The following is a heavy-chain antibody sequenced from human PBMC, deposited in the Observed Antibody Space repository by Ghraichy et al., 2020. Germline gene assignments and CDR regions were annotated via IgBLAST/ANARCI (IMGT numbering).Heavy chain of an antibody. CDR2: IYYSGST. CDR1: GGSISSYY. CDR3: ARESPPYYYGSDSPVDY. J-gene: IGHJ4*02. D-gene: IGHD3-10*01. V-gene: IGHV4-59*01. Sequence: ESLNISCTVSGGSISSYYWSWIRQPPGKGLEWIGYIYYSGSTNYNPSLKSRVTISVDTSKNQFSLKLSSVTAADTAVYYCARESPPYYYGSDSPVDYWGQGTLVTVSS.